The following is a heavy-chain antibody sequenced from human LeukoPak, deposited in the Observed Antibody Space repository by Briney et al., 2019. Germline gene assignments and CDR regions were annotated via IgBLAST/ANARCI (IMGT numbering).Heavy chain of an antibody. V-gene: IGHV3-21*01. CDR2: ISSSSSYI. D-gene: IGHD4-17*01. Sequence: GGSLRLYCAASGFTFSSYSMNWVRQAPGKGLEGVSSISSSSSYIYYADSEKGRFTISRDNAKNSLYLQLNSLRAEDTAVYYCASGELTTVTCYYYYGMDVWGQGTPVTVSS. CDR3: ASGELTTVTCYYYYGMDV. J-gene: IGHJ6*02. CDR1: GFTFSSYS.